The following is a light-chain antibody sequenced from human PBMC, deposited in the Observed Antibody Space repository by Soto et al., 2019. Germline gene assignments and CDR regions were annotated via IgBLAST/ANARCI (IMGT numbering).Light chain of an antibody. CDR1: QSVSSN. V-gene: IGKV3-15*01. CDR3: QQYGTWWT. J-gene: IGKJ1*01. Sequence: EIVMTQSPATLSVSPGERATLSCRASQSVSSNLAWYQQKPGQAPRLLIYGASNRATGIPARFSGSGSGTEFTPTISSLQSEDFAVYYCQQYGTWWTFGQGTKVEIK. CDR2: GAS.